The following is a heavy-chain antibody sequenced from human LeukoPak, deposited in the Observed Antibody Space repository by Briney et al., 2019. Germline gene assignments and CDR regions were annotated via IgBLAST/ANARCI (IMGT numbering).Heavy chain of an antibody. J-gene: IGHJ2*01. V-gene: IGHV3-48*02. CDR3: ATSGGSRAYWYFEL. D-gene: IGHD3-16*01. Sequence: GGSLRLSCVTSGFTFSTYSMNWVRQAPGKGLESIAYISGSGSPIYYAASVRGRFTISGDNADNSVYLQMNNLRDEDTAVYYCATSGGSRAYWYFELWGRGTLVTVSS. CDR1: GFTFSTYS. CDR2: ISGSGSPI.